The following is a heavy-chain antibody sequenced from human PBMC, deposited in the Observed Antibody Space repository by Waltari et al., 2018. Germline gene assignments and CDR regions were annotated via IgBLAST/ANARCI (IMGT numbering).Heavy chain of an antibody. CDR1: GGTFSSYA. J-gene: IGHJ6*03. CDR2: IIPIFGPA. Sequence: QVQLVQSGAEVKKPGSSVKVSCKASGGTFSSYAISWVRQAPVQGLEWMGGIIPIFGPANYAQKFQGRVTITADESTSTAYMELSSLRSEDTAVYYCAGGDYSGTYYTYYYYMDVWGKGTTVTISS. D-gene: IGHD1-26*01. V-gene: IGHV1-69*12. CDR3: AGGDYSGTYYTYYYYMDV.